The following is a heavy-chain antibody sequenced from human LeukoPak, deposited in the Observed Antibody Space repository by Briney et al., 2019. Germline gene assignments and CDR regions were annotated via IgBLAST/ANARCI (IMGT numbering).Heavy chain of an antibody. CDR3: ARVGSGTIKGRDY. CDR1: GGSISSGGYY. V-gene: IGHV4-31*03. J-gene: IGHJ4*02. Sequence: PSQTLSLTCTVSGGSISSGGYYWSWIRQHPGKGLEWIGYIYYSGSTYYNPSLKSRVTISVDTSKNQFSLKLSSVTAADTAVYYCARVGSGTIKGRDYWGQGTLVTVSS. CDR2: IYYSGST. D-gene: IGHD3-10*01.